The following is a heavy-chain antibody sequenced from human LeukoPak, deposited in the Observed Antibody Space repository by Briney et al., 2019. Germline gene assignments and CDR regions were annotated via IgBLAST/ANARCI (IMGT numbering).Heavy chain of an antibody. CDR1: GDSVSTNSAT. CDR2: TYYGSKWYN. J-gene: IGHJ5*01. CDR3: ARLVGASWFDS. D-gene: IGHD1-26*01. Sequence: SQTLSLTCAISGDSVSTNSATWTWLRQSPSRGLEWLGRTYYGSKWYNDYAVSMKSRITINPDTSKNQFSLRLNSVTPEDTAVYYCARLVGASWFDSWGQGTLVTVSS. V-gene: IGHV6-1*01.